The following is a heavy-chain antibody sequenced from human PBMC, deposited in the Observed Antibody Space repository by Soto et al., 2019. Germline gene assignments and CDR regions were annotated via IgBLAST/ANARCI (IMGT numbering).Heavy chain of an antibody. D-gene: IGHD2-15*01. CDR1: GLTITGKKY. V-gene: IGHV3-53*01. J-gene: IGHJ3*02. CDR3: ATWLLREHAYDI. Sequence: GGSLRLSCAALGLTITGKKYMSWVRQAPGRGLEWVSALYDVDGTYYADSVKGRCTISRDGSKTIVFLQMTNLGPDDTAVYYCATWLLREHAYDIWGLGTTGTVS. CDR2: LYDVDGT.